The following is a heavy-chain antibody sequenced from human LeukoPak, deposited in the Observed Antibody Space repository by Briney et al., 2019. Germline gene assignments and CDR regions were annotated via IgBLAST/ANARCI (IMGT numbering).Heavy chain of an antibody. CDR3: TTFYGGTVGYDY. CDR1: GFTFSGSI. V-gene: IGHV3-73*01. Sequence: GGSLKLSCAASGFTFSGSIIHWVRQASEKGLEWVGRIRSRADIYATAYAASVKGRFTISRDDSKNTAYLQMNSLKTEDTAVYYCTTFYGGTVGYDYWGQGTLVTVSS. D-gene: IGHD4-23*01. CDR2: IRSRADIYAT. J-gene: IGHJ4*01.